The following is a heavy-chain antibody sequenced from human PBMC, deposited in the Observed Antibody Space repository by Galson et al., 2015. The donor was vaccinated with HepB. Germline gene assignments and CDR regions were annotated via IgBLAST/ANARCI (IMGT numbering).Heavy chain of an antibody. CDR3: ARDLGEVFDI. Sequence: SVKVSCKASGYNFISYSAHWVRQAPGQRLERMGWINAGNGNTKHSQNLQGRVIITSDTSASTAYMELSSLRSEDTAVYYCARDLGEVFDIWGQGTMVTVSS. CDR2: INAGNGNT. J-gene: IGHJ3*02. V-gene: IGHV1-3*01. D-gene: IGHD3-16*01. CDR1: GYNFISYS.